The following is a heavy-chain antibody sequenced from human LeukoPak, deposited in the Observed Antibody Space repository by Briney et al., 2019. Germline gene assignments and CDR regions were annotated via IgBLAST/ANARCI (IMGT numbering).Heavy chain of an antibody. V-gene: IGHV3-23*01. CDR2: ISGSGGST. J-gene: IGHJ4*02. Sequence: GGSLRLSCAASGFTFSSYAMSWDRQAPGKGLEWVSAISGSGGSTYYADSVKGRFTISRDNSKNTLYLQMNSLRAEDTAVYYCAKSHSVGYRGYFDYWGQGTLVTVSS. D-gene: IGHD5-12*01. CDR1: GFTFSSYA. CDR3: AKSHSVGYRGYFDY.